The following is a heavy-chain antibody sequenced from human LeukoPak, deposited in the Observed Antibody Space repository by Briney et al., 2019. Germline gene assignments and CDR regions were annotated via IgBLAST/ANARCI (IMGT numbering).Heavy chain of an antibody. V-gene: IGHV3-7*01. J-gene: IGHJ4*02. D-gene: IGHD4-17*01. CDR1: GFIFRNYW. Sequence: PGGSLRLSCAASGFIFRNYWMSWVRQAPGKGLEWVANIKEDGSEKYYVDSVKGRFTISRDNAKNSLYLQLNSLRAEDTAMYYCARDDYGDYFFDFWGQGTLVTVSS. CDR2: IKEDGSEK. CDR3: ARDDYGDYFFDF.